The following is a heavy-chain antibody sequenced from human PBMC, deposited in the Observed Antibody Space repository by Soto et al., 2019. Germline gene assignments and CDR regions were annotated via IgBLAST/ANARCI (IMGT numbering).Heavy chain of an antibody. CDR2: SRNKAKSYTT. J-gene: IGHJ4*02. Sequence: GGSLRLSCAASGFTFSDHYMDWVRQAPGKGLEWVGRSRNKAKSYTTEYAASVKGRFIISRDDSKNSLYLQMNSLKAEDTAVYYCARADSSGTFDYWGQGTLVTVSS. CDR3: ARADSSGTFDY. CDR1: GFTFSDHY. D-gene: IGHD3-22*01. V-gene: IGHV3-72*01.